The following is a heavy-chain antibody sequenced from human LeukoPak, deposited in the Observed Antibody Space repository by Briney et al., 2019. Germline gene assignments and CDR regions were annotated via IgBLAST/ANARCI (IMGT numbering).Heavy chain of an antibody. CDR1: GASINTTNFY. CDR2: ISSTGST. Sequence: PSETLSLTCTVSGASINTTNFYWSWIRQPPGKGLESIGSISSTGSTYPNPSLNSRVTMSVDTFKNQFSLELTSVTAADTAVYYCARQGTMTRGGYWLDPWGQGSLVTVSS. CDR3: ARQGTMTRGGYWLDP. V-gene: IGHV4-39*01. D-gene: IGHD3-10*01. J-gene: IGHJ5*02.